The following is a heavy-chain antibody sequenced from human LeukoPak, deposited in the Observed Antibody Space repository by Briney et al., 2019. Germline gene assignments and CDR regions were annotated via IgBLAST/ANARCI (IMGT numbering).Heavy chain of an antibody. CDR3: AKARYYYYYMDV. J-gene: IGHJ6*03. Sequence: GGSLRLCCAASGFTFSSYGMHWVRQAPGKGLEWVAFIRYDGSNKYYADSVKGRFTISRDNSKNTLYLQMNSLRAEDTAVYYCAKARYYYYYMDVWGKGTTVTISS. V-gene: IGHV3-30*02. CDR1: GFTFSSYG. CDR2: IRYDGSNK.